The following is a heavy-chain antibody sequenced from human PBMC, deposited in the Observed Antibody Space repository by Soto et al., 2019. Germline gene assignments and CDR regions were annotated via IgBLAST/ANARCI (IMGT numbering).Heavy chain of an antibody. CDR1: GVTVSYCT. J-gene: IGHJ4*02. CDR2: IIPILGIA. D-gene: IGHD4-17*01. Sequence: QVQLVQSGAEVKKPGSSVKVSCKASGVTVSYCTISWVRQAPGQGLEWMGRIIPILGIANYAQKFQGRVTITADKSTSTVYMELSSLRSEDTAVYYCASNYGGNSYWGQGTLVTVSS. CDR3: ASNYGGNSY. V-gene: IGHV1-69*02.